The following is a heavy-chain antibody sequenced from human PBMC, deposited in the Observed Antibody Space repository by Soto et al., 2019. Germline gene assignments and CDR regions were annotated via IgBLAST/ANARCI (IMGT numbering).Heavy chain of an antibody. V-gene: IGHV3-30*18. CDR3: ANRYSYLGF. J-gene: IGHJ4*01. D-gene: IGHD2-2*02. Sequence: PGGSLRLSCAASGFTFSSYGMHWVREAPGKGLEWVAVISNDGSNKYYADSVKGRFTISRDNSKNTLYLQMNSLRAEDTAVYYCANRYSYLGFWGQGTLVTVFS. CDR2: ISNDGSNK. CDR1: GFTFSSYG.